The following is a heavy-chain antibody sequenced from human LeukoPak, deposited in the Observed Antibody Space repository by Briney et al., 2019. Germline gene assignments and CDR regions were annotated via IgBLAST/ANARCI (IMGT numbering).Heavy chain of an antibody. CDR3: ASHTPHSSSWFRGYFDY. D-gene: IGHD6-13*01. J-gene: IGHJ4*02. V-gene: IGHV4-4*02. Sequence: SGTLSLTCAVSGGSISSSNWWSWGRQPPGKGLEWIGEIYHSGSTNYNPSLKSRVTISVDKSKNKFSLKLSSVTAADTAVYYCASHTPHSSSWFRGYFDYWGQGTLVTVSS. CDR2: IYHSGST. CDR1: GGSISSSNW.